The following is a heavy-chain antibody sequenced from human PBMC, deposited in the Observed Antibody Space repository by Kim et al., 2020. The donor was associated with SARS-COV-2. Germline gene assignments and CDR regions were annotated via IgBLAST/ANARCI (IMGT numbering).Heavy chain of an antibody. CDR2: INLYSGDT. D-gene: IGHD3-3*01. CDR3: ARSAHFWSGHYLDL. V-gene: IGHV1-2*02. J-gene: IGHJ5*02. CDR1: GYTFTDYY. Sequence: ASVKVSCKASGYTFTDYYIHWVRQAPGQGLEWMGWINLYSGDTNYAQKFQGRVTMTRDTSISTPYVELTSLRSDDTAVYYCARSAHFWSGHYLDLWGQG.